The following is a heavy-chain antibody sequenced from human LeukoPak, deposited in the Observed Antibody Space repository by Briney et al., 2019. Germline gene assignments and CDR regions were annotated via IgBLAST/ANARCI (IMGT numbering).Heavy chain of an antibody. CDR3: ARDPELSGYSFFDY. CDR2: IKSDGSRT. Sequence: TGGSLRLSREASGFTLSSYCMHWVRQAPGKGLVWVSRIKSDGSRTTYADSVKGRFTISRDNAKNTLYLQMNSLRAEDTAVYYCARDPELSGYSFFDYWGQGTLVTVSS. CDR1: GFTLSSYC. D-gene: IGHD3-22*01. V-gene: IGHV3-74*01. J-gene: IGHJ4*02.